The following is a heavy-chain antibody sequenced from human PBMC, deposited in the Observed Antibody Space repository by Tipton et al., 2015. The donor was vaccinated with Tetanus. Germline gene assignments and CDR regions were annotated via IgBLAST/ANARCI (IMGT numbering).Heavy chain of an antibody. CDR1: GGSFSGYY. J-gene: IGHJ4*02. CDR2: INHSGST. V-gene: IGHV4-34*01. Sequence: TLSLTCAVYGGSFSGYYWSWIRQPPGKGLEWIGEINHSGSTNYNPSLKSRVTISVDTSKNQFSLKLSSVTAADTAVYYCARRVHYYGSGSRYDYWGQGTLVTVSS. CDR3: ARRVHYYGSGSRYDY. D-gene: IGHD3-10*01.